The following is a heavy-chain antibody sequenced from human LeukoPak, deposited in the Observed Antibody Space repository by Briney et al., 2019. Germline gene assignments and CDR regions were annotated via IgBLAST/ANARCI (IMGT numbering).Heavy chain of an antibody. CDR3: AKSHGYSYGFDY. CDR2: INSDGRIT. J-gene: IGHJ4*02. CDR1: GFTFSDYW. Sequence: GGSLRLSCAASGFTFSDYWMHWVRQAPGKGLVGVSRINSDGRITNYADSVKGRFTISRDNSKNTLYLQMNSLRAEDTAVYYCAKSHGYSYGFDYWGQGTLVTVSS. D-gene: IGHD5-18*01. V-gene: IGHV3-74*01.